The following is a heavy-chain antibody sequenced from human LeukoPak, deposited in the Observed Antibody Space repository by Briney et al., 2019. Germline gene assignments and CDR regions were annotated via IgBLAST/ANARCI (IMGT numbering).Heavy chain of an antibody. Sequence: SVKVSCKASGGTFSSYAISWVRQAPGPGLEWMGGIIPIFGTANYAQKFQGRVTITADESTSTAYMELSSPRSEDTAVYYCARASLRDSIMLWIDYWGQGTLVTVSS. CDR3: ARASLRDSIMLWIDY. D-gene: IGHD3-16*01. CDR2: IIPIFGTA. V-gene: IGHV1-69*13. CDR1: GGTFSSYA. J-gene: IGHJ4*02.